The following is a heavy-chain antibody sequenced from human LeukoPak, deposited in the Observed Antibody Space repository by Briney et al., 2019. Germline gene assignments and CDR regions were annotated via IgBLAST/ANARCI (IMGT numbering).Heavy chain of an antibody. D-gene: IGHD3-22*01. CDR2: INPNSGGT. Sequence: ASVNVSCKASGYTFTGYYMHWVRQAPGQGLEWMGWINPNSGGTNYAQKFQGRVTMTRDTSISTAYMELSRLRSDDTAVYYCAREEVFTMIVVIRAHWFDPWGQGTLVTVSS. CDR3: AREEVFTMIVVIRAHWFDP. J-gene: IGHJ5*02. CDR1: GYTFTGYY. V-gene: IGHV1-2*02.